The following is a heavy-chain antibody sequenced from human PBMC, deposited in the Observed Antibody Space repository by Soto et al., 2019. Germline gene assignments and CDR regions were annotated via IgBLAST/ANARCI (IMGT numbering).Heavy chain of an antibody. CDR3: AKIATYGGNVDYFDF. CDR2: ITGSGGSA. J-gene: IGHJ4*02. CDR1: GFAFSSYA. Sequence: EVQLLESGGGLVQPGGSLRLSCAASGFAFSSYAMSWVRQAPGKGLEWGSAITGSGGSAFYADSVKGRFSISRDKSKNTLFLQMNSLRADDTAVYYCAKIATYGGNVDYFDFWGQGTLVTVSS. D-gene: IGHD4-17*01. V-gene: IGHV3-23*01.